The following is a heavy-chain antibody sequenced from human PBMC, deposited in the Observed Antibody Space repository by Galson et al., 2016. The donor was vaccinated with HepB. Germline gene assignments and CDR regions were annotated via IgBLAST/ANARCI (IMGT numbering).Heavy chain of an antibody. V-gene: IGHV3-23*01. Sequence: SLRLSCAASGFSFSTYYMTWVRQAPGKGLEWVSLITGSGGSTYYADSVKGRFTISRDNSRNTLYLQMNSLRTEDTAVYYCAKLPRFGVDSWGQGTLVTVSS. D-gene: IGHD3-10*01. CDR2: ITGSGGST. CDR3: AKLPRFGVDS. J-gene: IGHJ4*02. CDR1: GFSFSTYY.